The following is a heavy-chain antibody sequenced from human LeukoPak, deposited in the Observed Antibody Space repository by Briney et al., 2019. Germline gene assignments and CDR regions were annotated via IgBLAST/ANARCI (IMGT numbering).Heavy chain of an antibody. V-gene: IGHV3-7*01. D-gene: IGHD1-26*01. CDR3: AREIVGATKDY. CDR2: INQDGSET. J-gene: IGHJ4*02. Sequence: GGSLRLSCAASGFAFSGYWMSWVRQAPGKGLEWVANINQDGSETYYVDSVKGRFTISRDNTKNSLYLQMNSLRAEDTAVYYCAREIVGATKDYWGQGTLVTVSS. CDR1: GFAFSGYW.